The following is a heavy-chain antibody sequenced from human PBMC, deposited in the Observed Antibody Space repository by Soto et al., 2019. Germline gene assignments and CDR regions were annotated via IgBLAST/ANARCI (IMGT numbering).Heavy chain of an antibody. CDR2: IYNGGST. J-gene: IGHJ4*03. CDR1: GESVNSVGFH. D-gene: IGHD2-21*01. CDR3: ARAPVGLDTISYLDY. Sequence: PSEALYLPCTLPGESVNSVGFHWASLRRPPRKGLERIGYIYNGGSTCYSPSLERRRHMSLDATRNHYSLSRTFVTAAHTAVYFCARAPVGLDTISYLDYW. V-gene: IGHV4-30-4*01.